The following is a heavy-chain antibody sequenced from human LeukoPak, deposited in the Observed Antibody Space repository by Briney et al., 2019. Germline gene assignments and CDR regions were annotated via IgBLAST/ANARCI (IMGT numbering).Heavy chain of an antibody. CDR2: ISSYSSYI. CDR3: AKPVAGDRYFDY. J-gene: IGHJ4*02. Sequence: GGSLRLSCVASGFTFSSYRMVWVRQAPGKGLEWVSSISSYSSYIYYADSVRGRFTISRDNAKNSLYLQMNSLRAADTAVYYCAKPVAGDRYFDYWGQGTLVTVSS. D-gene: IGHD3-16*01. V-gene: IGHV3-21*01. CDR1: GFTFSSYR.